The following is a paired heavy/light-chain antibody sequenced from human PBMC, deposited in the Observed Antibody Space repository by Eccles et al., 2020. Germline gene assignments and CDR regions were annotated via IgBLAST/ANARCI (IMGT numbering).Heavy chain of an antibody. J-gene: IGHJ6*02. Sequence: QLVESGGGVVQPGRSLRLSCSASGFTFSSYGMNWVRQAAGKGLEWVAIISFDGSHKFYADSVRGRFTISRDNSKNTLDLQMSGLRPDDTAVYFCAKDLRGNLSYGGSLSYFYGMDVWGQGTTVTVSS. CDR2: ISFDGSHK. D-gene: IGHD5-12*01. CDR3: AKDLRGNLSYGGSLSYFYGMDV. CDR1: GFTFSSYG. V-gene: IGHV3-30*18.
Light chain of an antibody. CDR3: QAWDDKAVV. Sequence: SYVLHQPPSVSVSPGLTATITCSGTSLGDKYSSWYQQKPGQSPVLLIYQDVKRPSGIPERFSGSYSADTATLTITGTQAVDEADYYCQAWDDKAVVFGGGTRLTVL. CDR1: SLGDKY. V-gene: IGLV3-1*01. J-gene: IGLJ2*01. CDR2: QDV.